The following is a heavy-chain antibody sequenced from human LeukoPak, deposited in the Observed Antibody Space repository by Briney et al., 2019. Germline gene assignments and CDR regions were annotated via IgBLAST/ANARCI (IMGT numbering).Heavy chain of an antibody. CDR3: TTVTLRPVGL. D-gene: IGHD3-10*01. Sequence: GGSLRLSCAASGFTFSNAWMSWVRQAPGKGLERVGRIKSKSDGGTTDYAAPVKGRFTISRDDSKNTLFLQINSLKIEDTAVYYCTTVTLRPVGLWGQGTLVTVSS. J-gene: IGHJ4*02. V-gene: IGHV3-15*05. CDR1: GFTFSNAW. CDR2: IKSKSDGGTT.